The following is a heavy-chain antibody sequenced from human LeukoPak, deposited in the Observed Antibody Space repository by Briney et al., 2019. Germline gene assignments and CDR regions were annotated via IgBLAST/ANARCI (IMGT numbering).Heavy chain of an antibody. CDR3: ARGAYSGSYPYYYYYMDV. D-gene: IGHD1-26*01. Sequence: GGSLRLSCTASGIIFSSHTMSWVRQAPRKGLEWVSSISGSGAGTYYADSVKGRFTISRDNAKNSLYLQMNSLRAEDTAVYYCARGAYSGSYPYYYYYMDVWGKGTTVTISS. J-gene: IGHJ6*03. CDR1: GIIFSSHT. V-gene: IGHV3-23*01. CDR2: ISGSGAGT.